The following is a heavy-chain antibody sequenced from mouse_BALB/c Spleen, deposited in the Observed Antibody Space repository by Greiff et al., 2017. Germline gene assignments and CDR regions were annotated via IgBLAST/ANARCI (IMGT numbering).Heavy chain of an antibody. CDR2: INPSNGGT. J-gene: IGHJ3*01. Sequence: VQLQQPGAELVKPGASVKLSCKASGYTFTSYYMYWVKQRPGQGLEWIGGINPSNGGTNFNEKFKSKATLTVDKSSSTAYMQLSSLTSEDSAVYYCTKGDYGSSSWFAYWGQGTLVTVSA. CDR1: GYTFTSYY. V-gene: IGHV1S81*02. CDR3: TKGDYGSSSWFAY. D-gene: IGHD1-1*01.